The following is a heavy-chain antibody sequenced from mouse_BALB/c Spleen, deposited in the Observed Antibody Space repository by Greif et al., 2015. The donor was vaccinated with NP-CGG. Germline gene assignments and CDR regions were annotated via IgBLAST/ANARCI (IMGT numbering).Heavy chain of an antibody. CDR3: AREGGNPYAMDY. CDR1: GYTLTSYT. D-gene: IGHD2-1*01. J-gene: IGHJ4*01. V-gene: IGHV1-4*01. CDR2: INPSSGYT. Sequence: VQLQQSGAELARPGASVKMSCKASGYTLTSYTMHWVKQRPGQGLEWIGYINPSSGYTNYNQKFKDKATLTADKSSSTAYMQLSSLTSEDSAVYYCAREGGNPYAMDYWGQGTSVTVSS.